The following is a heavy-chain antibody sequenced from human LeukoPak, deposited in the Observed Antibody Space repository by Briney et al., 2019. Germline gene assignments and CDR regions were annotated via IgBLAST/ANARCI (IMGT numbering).Heavy chain of an antibody. J-gene: IGHJ4*02. V-gene: IGHV3-7*04. CDR3: AKDYPGD. CDR1: GFTFSSYW. Sequence: GGSLILSCAASGFTFSSYWMSWVRQAPGKGLEWVAKIKEDGSEKYYVDSVKGRFTISRDNAKNSLYLQMNSLRGEDTAVYYCAKDYPGDWGQGTLVTVSS. D-gene: IGHD3-10*01. CDR2: IKEDGSEK.